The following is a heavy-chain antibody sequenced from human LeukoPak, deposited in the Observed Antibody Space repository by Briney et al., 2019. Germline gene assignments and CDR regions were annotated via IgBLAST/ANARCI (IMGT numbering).Heavy chain of an antibody. J-gene: IGHJ5*02. CDR1: GYTFTNYH. V-gene: IGHV1-46*01. CDR2: INPSRGST. D-gene: IGHD2-15*01. Sequence: ASVKVSCKASGYTFTNYHFHWARQAPGQGLEWLGVINPSRGSTSYAQKFQGRVTMTRDTSTSTVYMELNSLRSEDTAVYYCARDRGESYSALGSWGQGTLVTVSS. CDR3: ARDRGESYSALGS.